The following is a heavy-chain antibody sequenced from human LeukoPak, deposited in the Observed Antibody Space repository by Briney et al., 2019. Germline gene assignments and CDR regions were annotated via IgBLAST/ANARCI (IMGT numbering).Heavy chain of an antibody. CDR3: ARGTPPKYYYGSGSYTLFDY. CDR2: INHSGST. CDR1: GGSFSGYY. V-gene: IGHV4-34*01. Sequence: SETLSLTCAVYGGSFSGYYWSWIRQAPGKGLEWIGEINHSGSTNYNPSLKSRVTISVDTSKNQFSLKLSSVTAADTAVYYCARGTPPKYYYGSGSYTLFDYWGQGTLVTVSS. D-gene: IGHD3-10*01. J-gene: IGHJ4*02.